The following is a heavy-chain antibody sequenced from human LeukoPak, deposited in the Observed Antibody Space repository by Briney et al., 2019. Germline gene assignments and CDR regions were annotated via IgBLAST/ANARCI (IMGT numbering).Heavy chain of an antibody. CDR2: IKQDGSEK. Sequence: GGSLRLSCAASGFTFSSYWMSWVRQAPGKGLEWVANIKQDGSEKYYVDSVKGRFTISRDNAKNSLYLQMNSLRAEDTAVYYCARDLLLDIVATSILDYWGQGTLVTVSS. D-gene: IGHD5-12*01. CDR1: GFTFSSYW. V-gene: IGHV3-7*01. CDR3: ARDLLLDIVATSILDY. J-gene: IGHJ4*02.